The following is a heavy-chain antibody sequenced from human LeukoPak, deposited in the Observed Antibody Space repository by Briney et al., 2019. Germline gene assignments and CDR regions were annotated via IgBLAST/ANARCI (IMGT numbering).Heavy chain of an antibody. J-gene: IGHJ4*02. CDR3: ATENYDFWSGTTLDY. D-gene: IGHD3-3*01. CDR2: VNPNSGNT. V-gene: IGHV1-8*01. Sequence: ASVKVSCKASGYTFTTYDINWVRQAPGHGLEWMGWVNPNSGNTAFAQKFQGRLTMTRNTSTRTAYMELSSLRSEDTAVYYCATENYDFWSGTTLDYWGQGTLVTVSS. CDR1: GYTFTTYD.